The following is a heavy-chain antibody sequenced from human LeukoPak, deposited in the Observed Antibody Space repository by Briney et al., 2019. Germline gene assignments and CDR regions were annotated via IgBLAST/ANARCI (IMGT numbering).Heavy chain of an antibody. CDR2: IYYSGST. J-gene: IGHJ4*02. D-gene: IGHD2-15*01. CDR3: ASSRYCSGGSCYFDY. CDR1: GGSISSYY. V-gene: IGHV4-59*01. Sequence: ASETLSLTCTVSGGSISSYYWSWIRQPPGKGLEGSGYIYYSGSTNYNPSLNSRVTISVDTSKNQFSLKLSSVTAADTAVYYCASSRYCSGGSCYFDYWGQGTLVTVSS.